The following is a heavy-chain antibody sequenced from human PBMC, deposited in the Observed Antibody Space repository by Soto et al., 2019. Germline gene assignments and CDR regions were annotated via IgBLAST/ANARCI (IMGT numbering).Heavy chain of an antibody. D-gene: IGHD6-13*01. J-gene: IGHJ4*02. Sequence: VQLQESGPGLVKPSETLSLTCTVSGGSISGYYWSWIRQSPGKGLEWIGYIHYSGSTNYNPSLKSRVTXXVXTXXNQHSLKLSSVTAADTAVYYCARGSAAGTKSPFDYWGQGTLVTVSS. CDR1: GGSISGYY. V-gene: IGHV4-59*01. CDR2: IHYSGST. CDR3: ARGSAAGTKSPFDY.